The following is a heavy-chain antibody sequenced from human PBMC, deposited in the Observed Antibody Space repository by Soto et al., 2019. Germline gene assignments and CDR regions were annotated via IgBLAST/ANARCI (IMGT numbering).Heavy chain of an antibody. D-gene: IGHD2-15*01. V-gene: IGHV4-30-4*01. Sequence: QVQLQESGPGLVQPSQTLSLTCSVSGDSISSGAYFWSWIRHPPGKGLEWLGSISHSGNTFLRPSLRNELSMSMDTSQNRFSLKLTSVTVADTAVYYWARVHCNDALFTVPAWFDPWGRGTQATVSS. J-gene: IGHJ5*02. CDR2: ISHSGNT. CDR3: ARVHCNDALFTVPAWFDP. CDR1: GDSISSGAYF.